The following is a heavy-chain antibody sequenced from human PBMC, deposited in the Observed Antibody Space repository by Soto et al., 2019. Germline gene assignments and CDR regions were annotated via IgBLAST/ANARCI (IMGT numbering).Heavy chain of an antibody. CDR3: AKADGQQWLLPHLDS. Sequence: EVRLMGSGGGMVQPGGSLRLSCEASGFTFRSSAMGWVRQAPGKGLEWVSGISCCGGTTSYADSVRGRFIISRDDSQNTLYLQMNSPRGEDTARYYCAKADGQQWLLPHLDSWGPGDLVTVSS. CDR2: ISCCGGTT. CDR1: GFTFRSSA. V-gene: IGHV3-23*01. D-gene: IGHD6-19*01. J-gene: IGHJ5*01.